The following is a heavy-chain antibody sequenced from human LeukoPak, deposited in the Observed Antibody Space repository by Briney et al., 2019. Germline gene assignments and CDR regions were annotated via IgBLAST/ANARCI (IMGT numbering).Heavy chain of an antibody. CDR1: GGSISSYY. CDR3: ASTREHYYYYYSMDV. V-gene: IGHV4-59*01. J-gene: IGHJ6*03. D-gene: IGHD2-2*01. Sequence: PSETLSLTCTVSGGSISSYYWSWIRQPPGKGLEWIGYIYYSGSTNYNPALKSRVTISVATSKNQFSLKLSSVTAADTAVYYCASTREHYYYYYSMDVWGKGTTVTVSS. CDR2: IYYSGST.